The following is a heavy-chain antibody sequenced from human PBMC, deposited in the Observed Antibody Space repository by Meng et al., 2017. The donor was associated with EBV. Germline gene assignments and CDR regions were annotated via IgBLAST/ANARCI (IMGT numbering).Heavy chain of an antibody. J-gene: IGHJ4*02. CDR3: ASGLDYFDY. V-gene: IGHV1-18*01. Sequence: QVALFEAGAEVNEPWAQVNGSCKASGYTITSYGISWERQAPGQGLEWMGWISAYNGNTNYAQKLHGRVTMTTDTSTSTAYMELRSLRSDDTALYYCASGLDYFDYWGQGTLVTVSS. CDR2: ISAYNGNT. CDR1: GYTITSYG.